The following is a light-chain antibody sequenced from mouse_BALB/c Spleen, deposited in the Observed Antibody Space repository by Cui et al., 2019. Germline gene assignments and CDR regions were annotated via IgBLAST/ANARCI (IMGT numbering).Light chain of an antibody. CDR2: AAS. CDR3: LQYASYPPT. CDR1: QEVSSY. V-gene: IGKV9-124*01. J-gene: IGKJ1*01. Sequence: DIQMTESPASLSASLGETCSLSCRVNQEVSSYISWLQQKPDRTIKRLIYAASTLDSGVPDRFSGSRSGSDFSLTIRSMESEDFAIYYCLQYASYPPTFGGGTKLEIK.